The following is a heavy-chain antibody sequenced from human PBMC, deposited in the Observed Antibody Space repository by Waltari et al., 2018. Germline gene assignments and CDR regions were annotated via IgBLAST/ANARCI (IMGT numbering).Heavy chain of an antibody. CDR3: ARDQGIAAAGKNRDWFDP. Sequence: QVQLVQSGAEVKKPGASVKVSCKASGYTFTGYYMHWVRQAPGQGLEWMGRINPNSGGTNYAQKFQGRVTMTRDTSISTAYMELSRLRSDDTAVYYCARDQGIAAAGKNRDWFDPWGQGTLVTVSS. CDR2: INPNSGGT. V-gene: IGHV1-2*06. CDR1: GYTFTGYY. J-gene: IGHJ5*02. D-gene: IGHD6-13*01.